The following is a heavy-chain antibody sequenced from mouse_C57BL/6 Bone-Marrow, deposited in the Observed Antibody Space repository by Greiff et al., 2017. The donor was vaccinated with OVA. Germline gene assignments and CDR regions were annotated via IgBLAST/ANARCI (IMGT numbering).Heavy chain of an antibody. CDR3: TTSWLFDY. CDR1: GFNIKDDY. V-gene: IGHV14-4*01. D-gene: IGHD2-2*01. J-gene: IGHJ2*01. CDR2: IDPENGDT. Sequence: EVQLQQSGAGLVRPGASVKLSCTASGFNIKDDYMHWVKQRPEQGLEWIGWIDPENGDTEYASKFQGKATITADTSSNTAYLQLSSLTSEDTAVYYCTTSWLFDYWGQGTTLTVSS.